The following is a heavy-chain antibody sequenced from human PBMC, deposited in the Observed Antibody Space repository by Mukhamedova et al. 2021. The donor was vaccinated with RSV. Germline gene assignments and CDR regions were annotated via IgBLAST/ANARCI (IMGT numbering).Heavy chain of an antibody. D-gene: IGHD2-15*01. Sequence: ADSVKGRFTISRDNSKNTLFLEMNFVRPEDTAVYFCARDSWLFCSGETCHTDPYFFDLWGQGALVTVSS. J-gene: IGHJ4*02. V-gene: IGHV3-30*07. CDR3: ARDSWLFCSGETCHTDPYFFDL.